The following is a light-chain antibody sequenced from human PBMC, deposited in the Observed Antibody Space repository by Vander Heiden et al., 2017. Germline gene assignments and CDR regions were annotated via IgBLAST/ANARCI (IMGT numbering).Light chain of an antibody. J-gene: IGLJ1*01. Sequence: QSALTQPASVSGSPGQSITISSTGASSDIGRYNYVSWYQQHPGKAPKLMIYDVSNRPSGVSNRFSASKSGNTASLTISGLQAEDEADYYCSSYTSRSTLVFGTGTKVTVL. CDR1: SSDIGRYNY. V-gene: IGLV2-14*03. CDR3: SSYTSRSTLV. CDR2: DVS.